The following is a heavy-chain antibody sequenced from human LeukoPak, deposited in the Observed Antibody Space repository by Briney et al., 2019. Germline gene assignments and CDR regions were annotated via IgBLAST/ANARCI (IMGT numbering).Heavy chain of an antibody. V-gene: IGHV4-59*08. CDR3: ATGYGSGSYDQAFDI. Sequence: PSETLSLTCTVSGGSISSYYWSWIQQPPGKGLEWIGYIYYSGSTNYNPSLKSRVTISVDTSKNQFSLKLSSVTAADTAVYYCATGYGSGSYDQAFDIWGQGTMVTVSS. D-gene: IGHD3-10*01. CDR1: GGSISSYY. J-gene: IGHJ3*02. CDR2: IYYSGST.